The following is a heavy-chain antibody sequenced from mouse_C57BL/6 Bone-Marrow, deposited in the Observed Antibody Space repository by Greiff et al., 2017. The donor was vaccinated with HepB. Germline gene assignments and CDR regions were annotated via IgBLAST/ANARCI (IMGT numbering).Heavy chain of an antibody. CDR2: IHPNSGST. V-gene: IGHV1-64*01. D-gene: IGHD2-10*02. Sequence: QVQLQQPGAELVKPGASVKLSCKASGYTFTSYWMHWVKQRPGQGLEWIGMIHPNSGSTNYNEKFKSKATLTVDKSSSTAYMQLSSLTSEDSAVYYCARERYGNYEAWFAYWGQGTLVTVSA. J-gene: IGHJ3*01. CDR1: GYTFTSYW. CDR3: ARERYGNYEAWFAY.